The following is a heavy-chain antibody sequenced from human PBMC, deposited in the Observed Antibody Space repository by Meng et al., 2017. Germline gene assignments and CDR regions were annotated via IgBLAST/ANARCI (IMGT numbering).Heavy chain of an antibody. Sequence: GSLRLSCAVYGGSFSGYYWSWIRQPPGKGLEWIGEINHSGSTNYNPSLKSRVTISVDTSKNQFSLKLSSVIAADTAVYYGARGAVVVVAATLFDYWGQGTLVTVSS. D-gene: IGHD2-15*01. V-gene: IGHV4-34*01. CDR2: INHSGST. J-gene: IGHJ4*02. CDR3: ARGAVVVVAATLFDY. CDR1: GGSFSGYY.